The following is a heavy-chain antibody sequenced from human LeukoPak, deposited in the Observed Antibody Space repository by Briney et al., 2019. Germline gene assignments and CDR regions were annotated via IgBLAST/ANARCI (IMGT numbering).Heavy chain of an antibody. CDR3: ATSYTTSWYGISDY. CDR1: GFTVSSKY. V-gene: IGHV3-66*01. Sequence: GGSLRLSCAASGFTVSSKYMSWVRQAPGKGLEWVSVVYSSGSTYYADSVKGRFTISRDNSKNTLFLQMDSLRPEDTALYYCATSYTTSWYGISDYWGQGTLVTVSS. D-gene: IGHD6-13*01. CDR2: VYSSGST. J-gene: IGHJ4*02.